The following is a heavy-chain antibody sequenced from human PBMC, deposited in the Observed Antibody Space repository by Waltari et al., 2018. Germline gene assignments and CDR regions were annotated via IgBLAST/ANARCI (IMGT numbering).Heavy chain of an antibody. CDR1: GGSFSGYY. CDR3: ARGALSTSIGFLFDY. CDR2: INHSGTT. V-gene: IGHV4-34*01. J-gene: IGHJ4*02. D-gene: IGHD2-2*01. Sequence: QVQLQQWGAGLLKPSETLSLTCAVYGGSFSGYYWSWIRPPPGKGLEWIGEINHSGTTTANPSARSRVTISVDPSKNQFSLKLSSVTAADTAVYYCARGALSTSIGFLFDYGGQGTLVTVSS.